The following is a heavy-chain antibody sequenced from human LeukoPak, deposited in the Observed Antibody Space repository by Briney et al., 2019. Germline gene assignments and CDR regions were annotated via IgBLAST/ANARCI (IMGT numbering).Heavy chain of an antibody. D-gene: IGHD3-3*01. J-gene: IGHJ4*02. Sequence: PGGSLRLSCEASGFTFNTCAMSWVRQAPGKGLEWVSAISESGSGTYYADSEKGRFTISRDNSKNTLYLQMNSLRVDDTALYYCAKGVFGVNRALDYWGQGTLVTVSS. CDR2: ISESGSGT. V-gene: IGHV3-23*01. CDR3: AKGVFGVNRALDY. CDR1: GFTFNTCA.